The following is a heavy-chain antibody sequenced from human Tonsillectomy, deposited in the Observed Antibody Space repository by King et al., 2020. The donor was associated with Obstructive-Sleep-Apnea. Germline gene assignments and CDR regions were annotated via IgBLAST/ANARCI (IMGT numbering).Heavy chain of an antibody. V-gene: IGHV3-30-3*01. CDR2: ISDDGSSK. Sequence: VQLVESGGGVVQPGRSLRPSCAASGFTFRTYAMHWVRQAPGKGLEWVALISDDGSSKYYADSVKGRFTISRDNSKNTVYLQMNSLRAEDMAVYYCARDNIVAAGEYFQHWGQGTLVTVSS. J-gene: IGHJ1*01. D-gene: IGHD6-13*01. CDR1: GFTFRTYA. CDR3: ARDNIVAAGEYFQH.